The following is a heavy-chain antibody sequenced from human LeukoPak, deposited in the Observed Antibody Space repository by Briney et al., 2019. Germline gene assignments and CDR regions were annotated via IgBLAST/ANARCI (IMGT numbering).Heavy chain of an antibody. CDR1: GGSISSYY. D-gene: IGHD6-19*01. Sequence: PSETLSLTCTVSGGSISSYYWNWIRQPPGKGLEWIGYIYYSGSTNYNPSLKSRVTISVDTSKNQFSLKLSSVTAADTAVYYCASGYSSGWYGYFQHWGQGTLVTVSS. J-gene: IGHJ1*01. CDR2: IYYSGST. V-gene: IGHV4-59*01. CDR3: ASGYSSGWYGYFQH.